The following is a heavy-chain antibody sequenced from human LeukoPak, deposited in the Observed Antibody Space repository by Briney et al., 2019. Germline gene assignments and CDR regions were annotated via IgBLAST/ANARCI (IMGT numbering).Heavy chain of an antibody. J-gene: IGHJ4*02. V-gene: IGHV4-4*07. CDR1: GGSISSYY. Sequence: SETLSLTCSVSGGSISSYYWSWIRQPAGKGLEWIGRIYTSGSINYNPSLKSRVTISVDTSKNQFSLKLSSVTAADTAVYYCARDNSGYDFPFDYWGQGTLVTVSS. CDR2: IYTSGSI. D-gene: IGHD5-12*01. CDR3: ARDNSGYDFPFDY.